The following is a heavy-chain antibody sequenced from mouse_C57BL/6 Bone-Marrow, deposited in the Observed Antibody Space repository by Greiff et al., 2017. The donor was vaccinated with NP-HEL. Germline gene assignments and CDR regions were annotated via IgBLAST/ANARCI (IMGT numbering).Heavy chain of an antibody. CDR3: ARGNYGSREGLAWFAY. CDR2: ISDGGSYT. J-gene: IGHJ3*01. D-gene: IGHD1-1*01. Sequence: EVKLVESGGGLVKPGGSLKLSCAASGFTFSSYAMSWVRQTPEKRLEWVATISDGGSYTYYPDNVKGRFTISRDNAKNNLYLQMSHLKSEDTAMYYCARGNYGSREGLAWFAYWGQGTLVTVSA. CDR1: GFTFSSYA. V-gene: IGHV5-4*03.